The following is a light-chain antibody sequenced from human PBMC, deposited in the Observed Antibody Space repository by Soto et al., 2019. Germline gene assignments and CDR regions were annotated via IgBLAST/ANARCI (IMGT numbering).Light chain of an antibody. CDR2: AAS. V-gene: IGKV1-39*01. J-gene: IGKJ5*01. CDR1: QSISSY. Sequence: DIQMTQSPSSLSASVGDRVTITCRASQSISSYLNWYQQKPGKAPKLLIYAASSLQSGVPSRFSGSGSGTDFTLTISSLQPEDFPTYYGQHSYSTPPITFGQGTRLEIK. CDR3: QHSYSTPPIT.